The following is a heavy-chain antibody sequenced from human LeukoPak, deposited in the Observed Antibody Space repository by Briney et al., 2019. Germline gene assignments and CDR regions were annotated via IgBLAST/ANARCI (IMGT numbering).Heavy chain of an antibody. CDR1: GFTFSSYG. V-gene: IGHV3-30*18. D-gene: IGHD1-26*01. CDR3: AKDGGSYYVASPAYFDY. CDR2: ISYDGSNK. Sequence: GRSLRLSCAASGFTFSSYGMHWVRQAPGKGLEWVAAISYDGSNKYYADSVKGRFTISRDNSKNTLYLQMNRLRAEDTAVYYCAKDGGSYYVASPAYFDYWGQGTLVTVSS. J-gene: IGHJ4*02.